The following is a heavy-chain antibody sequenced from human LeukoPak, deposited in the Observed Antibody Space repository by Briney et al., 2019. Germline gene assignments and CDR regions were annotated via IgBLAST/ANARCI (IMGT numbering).Heavy chain of an antibody. CDR2: IWYDGSNE. Sequence: PGGSLRLSCAASGFTFRSYGMHWVRQAPGKGLEWVTFIWYDGSNEYYADSVKGRFTTSRDNSKNALYLQMNSLRAEDTAVYYCAKDTSYGMDVWGQGTTVTVSS. CDR1: GFTFRSYG. CDR3: AKDTSYGMDV. V-gene: IGHV3-30*02. J-gene: IGHJ6*02.